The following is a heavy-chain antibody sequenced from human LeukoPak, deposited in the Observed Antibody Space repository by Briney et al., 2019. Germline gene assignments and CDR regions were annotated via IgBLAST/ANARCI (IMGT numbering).Heavy chain of an antibody. CDR1: GFTFSSYS. Sequence: GGSLRLSCAASGFTFSSYSMNWVRQAPGKGLEWVSSISSSSSYIYYADSVKGRFTISRDNAKNSLYLQMNSLRAEDTAVYYCARANYYDSSGGNWFDPWGQGTLVTVSS. CDR3: ARANYYDSSGGNWFDP. V-gene: IGHV3-21*01. D-gene: IGHD3-22*01. CDR2: ISSSSSYI. J-gene: IGHJ5*02.